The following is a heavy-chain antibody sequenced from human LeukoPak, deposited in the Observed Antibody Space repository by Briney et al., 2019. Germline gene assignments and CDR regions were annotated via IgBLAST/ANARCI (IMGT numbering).Heavy chain of an antibody. D-gene: IGHD1-14*01. CDR1: GYTFTGYY. J-gene: IGHJ5*02. CDR2: MNPNTGNT. V-gene: IGHV1-8*02. Sequence: ASVKVSCKASGYTFTGYYMHWVRQATGQGLEWIGYMNPNTGNTVYAQNFQDRVTMTRDTSISTAYMELSSLTSEDTAVYYCATTLRNNPPWGQGTLVTVSS. CDR3: ATTLRNNPP.